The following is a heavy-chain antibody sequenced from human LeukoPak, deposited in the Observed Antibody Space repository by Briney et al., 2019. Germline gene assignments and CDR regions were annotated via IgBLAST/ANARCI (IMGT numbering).Heavy chain of an antibody. CDR2: IDPSDSYS. J-gene: IGHJ4*02. V-gene: IGHV5-10-1*01. D-gene: IGHD1-26*01. CDR1: GYSFTTYW. CDR3: ARQSRWSDDF. Sequence: GESLKISCKGSGYSFTTYWISWVRQMPGKGLEWMGNIDPSDSYSNYSPSFQGHVTISADRSISTAYLQWSSLKASDTAIYYCARQSRWSDDFWGQGTLVTVSS.